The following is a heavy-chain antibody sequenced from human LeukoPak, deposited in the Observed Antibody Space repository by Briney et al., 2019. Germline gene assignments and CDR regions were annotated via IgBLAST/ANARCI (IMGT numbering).Heavy chain of an antibody. Sequence: ASVKVSCKASGYTFTSYDINWVRQATGQGLEWMGWMNPNSGNTGYAQKFQGRVTMTRDTSISTAYMELSRLRSDDTAVYYCARESLGNTMDVWGKGTTVTVSS. J-gene: IGHJ6*04. V-gene: IGHV1-8*02. CDR1: GYTFTSYD. CDR3: ARESLGNTMDV. CDR2: MNPNSGNT. D-gene: IGHD7-27*01.